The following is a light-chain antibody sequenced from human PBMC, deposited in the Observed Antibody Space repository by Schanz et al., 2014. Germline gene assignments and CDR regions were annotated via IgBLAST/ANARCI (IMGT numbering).Light chain of an antibody. Sequence: EIVMTQSPATLSVSTGERVTLSCRVSQTVSTSHLAWYQQKPGQAPRLLIFDASNRATGIPERFSGSGSGTDFTLAISRLEPEDFAVYYCQQYGSSPWTFGQGTKVEIK. J-gene: IGKJ1*01. CDR2: DAS. CDR1: QTVSTSH. CDR3: QQYGSSPWT. V-gene: IGKV3-20*01.